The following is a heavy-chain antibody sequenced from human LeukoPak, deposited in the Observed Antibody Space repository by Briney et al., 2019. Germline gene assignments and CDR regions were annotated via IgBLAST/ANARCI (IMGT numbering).Heavy chain of an antibody. Sequence: AGGSLRLSCAASGFTFSSYWMTWVRQAPGEGLECVANIKQDGSEKYYVDSVKGRFTISRDNAKNSLYLQMNSLRAEDTAVYYCATYRSSLGCLDPWGQGTLVTVSS. D-gene: IGHD6-13*01. CDR2: IKQDGSEK. CDR3: ATYRSSLGCLDP. CDR1: GFTFSSYW. J-gene: IGHJ5*02. V-gene: IGHV3-7*01.